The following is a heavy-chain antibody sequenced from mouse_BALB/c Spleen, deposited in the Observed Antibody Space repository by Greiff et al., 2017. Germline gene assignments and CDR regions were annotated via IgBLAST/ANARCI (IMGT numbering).Heavy chain of an antibody. CDR1: GYSITSDYA. Sequence: EVKLMESGPGLVKPSQSLSLTCTVTGYSITSDYAWNWIRQFPGNKLEWMGYISYSGSTSYNPSLKSRISITRDTSKNQFFLQLNSVTTEDTATYYCARLYYGSSFDYWGQGTTLTVSS. CDR2: ISYSGST. CDR3: ARLYYGSSFDY. V-gene: IGHV3-2*02. D-gene: IGHD1-1*01. J-gene: IGHJ2*01.